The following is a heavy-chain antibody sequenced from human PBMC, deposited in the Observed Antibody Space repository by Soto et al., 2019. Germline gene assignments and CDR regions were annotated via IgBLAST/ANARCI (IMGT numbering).Heavy chain of an antibody. CDR2: IYSGGST. J-gene: IGHJ3*02. CDR3: ARDPGNIVVWGDAFDI. D-gene: IGHD2-15*01. CDR1: GFTVSSNY. V-gene: IGHV3-53*05. Sequence: GGSLRLSCAASGFTVSSNYMSWVRQAPGKGLEWVSVIYSGGSTYYADSVKGRFTISRDNSKNTLYLQMDSLRAEDTAVYYCARDPGNIVVWGDAFDIWGQGTMVTVSS.